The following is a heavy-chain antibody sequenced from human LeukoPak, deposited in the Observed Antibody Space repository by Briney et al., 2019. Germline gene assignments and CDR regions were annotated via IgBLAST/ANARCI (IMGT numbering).Heavy chain of an antibody. J-gene: IGHJ3*02. Sequence: PGGSLRLPCAASGFSFSSYGMHWVRQAPGKGLEWVAVISYDGSNKYYADSVKGRFTISRDNSENTLYLQMNSLRAEDTAVYYCAKDHTTTFGGVIVGDAFDIWGQGTMVTVSS. CDR2: ISYDGSNK. V-gene: IGHV3-30*18. CDR3: AKDHTTTFGGVIVGDAFDI. D-gene: IGHD3-16*02. CDR1: GFSFSSYG.